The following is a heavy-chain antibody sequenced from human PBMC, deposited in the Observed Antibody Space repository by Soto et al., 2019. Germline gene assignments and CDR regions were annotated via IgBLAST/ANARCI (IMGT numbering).Heavy chain of an antibody. Sequence: QVQLVESGGGVVQPGRSLRLSCAASGFTFSSYGMHWVRQAAGKGLEWVAVIWYDGSNKYYADSVKGLFTISRDNSKNTLYLQMNSLRAEDTAVYYCARPPGLGTAMEEYYFDYWGQGTLVTVSS. V-gene: IGHV3-33*01. J-gene: IGHJ4*02. CDR2: IWYDGSNK. D-gene: IGHD5-18*01. CDR3: ARPPGLGTAMEEYYFDY. CDR1: GFTFSSYG.